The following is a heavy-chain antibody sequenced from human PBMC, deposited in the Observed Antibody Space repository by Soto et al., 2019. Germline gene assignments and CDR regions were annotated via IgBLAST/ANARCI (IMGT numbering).Heavy chain of an antibody. J-gene: IGHJ1*01. CDR1: GFTFDDYA. CDR3: VKDESINWYSGHFRH. Sequence: EVQLVESGGGLVQPGRSLRLSCAASGFTFDDYAMHWVRQVPGKGLEWVSGINWNSGSIGYGDSVKGRFAISRDNAKNSLHPPMNSLSAEDTAFYYCVKDESINWYSGHFRHWGQGTLVTVSS. V-gene: IGHV3-9*01. D-gene: IGHD6-13*01. CDR2: INWNSGSI.